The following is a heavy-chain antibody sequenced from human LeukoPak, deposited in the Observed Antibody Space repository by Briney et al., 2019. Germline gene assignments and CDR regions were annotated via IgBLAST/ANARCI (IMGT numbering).Heavy chain of an antibody. CDR2: INPNTGGT. CDR3: AREGAPQLSSYFDH. CDR1: GYTFTAYY. V-gene: IGHV1-2*02. Sequence: GASVKVSCKASGYTFTAYYIHWVRQAPGQGLEWMGWINPNTGGTNFAQRFQGRVTMTRDTSINTAYMELSSLRSDDTAMYYCAREGAPQLSSYFDHWSQGTLVTVSS. D-gene: IGHD1-1*01. J-gene: IGHJ4*02.